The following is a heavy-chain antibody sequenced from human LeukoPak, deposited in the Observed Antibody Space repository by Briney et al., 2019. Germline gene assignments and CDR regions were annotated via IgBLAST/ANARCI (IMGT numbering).Heavy chain of an antibody. CDR3: ARGELGYCSSTSCYHYYYYYMDV. D-gene: IGHD2-2*01. J-gene: IGHJ6*03. V-gene: IGHV1-2*02. CDR1: GYTFTGYY. Sequence: ASVKVSCKASGYTFTGYYMHWVRQAPGQGLEWMGWINPNSGGTNYAQKFQGRVTMTRDTSISTAYMELSRLRSDDTAVYYCARGELGYCSSTSCYHYYYYYMDVWSKGTTVTVSS. CDR2: INPNSGGT.